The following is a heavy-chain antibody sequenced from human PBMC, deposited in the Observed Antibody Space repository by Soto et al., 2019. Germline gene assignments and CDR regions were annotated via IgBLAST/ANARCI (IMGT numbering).Heavy chain of an antibody. CDR1: GYSFTSYW. D-gene: IGHD6-13*01. Sequence: PGESLKISCKGSGYSFTSYWISWVRQMPGKGLEWMGRIDPSDSYTNYSPSFQGHVTISADKSISTAYLQWSSLKASDTAMYYCARQRSSSWTYTVYYYYGMDVWGQGTTVTVSS. CDR2: IDPSDSYT. V-gene: IGHV5-10-1*01. CDR3: ARQRSSSWTYTVYYYYGMDV. J-gene: IGHJ6*02.